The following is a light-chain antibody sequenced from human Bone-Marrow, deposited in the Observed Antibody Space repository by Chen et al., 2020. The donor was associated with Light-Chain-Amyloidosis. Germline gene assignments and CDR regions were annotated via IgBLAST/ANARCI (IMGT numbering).Light chain of an antibody. CDR3: QSYQGSSQGV. CDR2: DDV. Sequence: NFMLTQPHSACDSPGKTVIISCNRSSGSMATTYVQWYQQRPGSSPSTVIDDDVQSPSGVPDRFSGSIDGSSNSASLTISGLKTEDEADYYCQSYQGSSQGVFGGGTKLTVL. V-gene: IGLV6-57*01. CDR1: SGSMATTY. J-gene: IGLJ3*02.